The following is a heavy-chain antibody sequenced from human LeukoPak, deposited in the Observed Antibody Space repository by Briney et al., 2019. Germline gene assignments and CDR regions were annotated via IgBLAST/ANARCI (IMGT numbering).Heavy chain of an antibody. D-gene: IGHD3-3*01. V-gene: IGHV1-18*01. CDR3: ARDLGMTYYGFWSGQYAPKYYYGMDV. Sequence: GASVKVSCKASGYTFTSYGISWVRQAPGQGLEWMGWISAYNGNTNYAQKLQGRVTMTTDTSTSTAYMELRSLRSDDTAVYYCARDLGMTYYGFWSGQYAPKYYYGMDVWGQGTTVTVSS. CDR1: GYTFTSYG. J-gene: IGHJ6*02. CDR2: ISAYNGNT.